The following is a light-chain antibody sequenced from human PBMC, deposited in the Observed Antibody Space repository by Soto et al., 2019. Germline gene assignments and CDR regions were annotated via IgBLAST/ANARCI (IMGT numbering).Light chain of an antibody. CDR1: SSDVGGYDY. CDR3: SSYTGGNPPYG. Sequence: QSSLTQPPSASGSPGQSVTTSCTGTSSDVGGYDYVSWYQQHPGKAPKLMIYEVTIRPSGVSDRFSGSKSGNTASLTVSGLQAEDEADYYCSSYTGGNPPYGLGNGTKVTVL. J-gene: IGLJ1*01. CDR2: EVT. V-gene: IGLV2-8*01.